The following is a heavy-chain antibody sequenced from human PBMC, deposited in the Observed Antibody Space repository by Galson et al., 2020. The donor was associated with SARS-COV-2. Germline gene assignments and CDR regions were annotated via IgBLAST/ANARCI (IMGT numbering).Heavy chain of an antibody. CDR1: GFTFSSSA. J-gene: IGHJ4*02. CDR3: ARETGDYTSSGYDY. D-gene: IGHD6-13*01. CDR2: ISYYGTKK. Sequence: SLRLSRRPSGFTFSSSAMHWVRQAPGKGLEWVAIISYYGTKKYNLDSWKGRFTISRDNSKTTLYLQMNSLTTEDTAVYYCARETGDYTSSGYDYWGQGTLVTVSS. V-gene: IGHV3-30*04.